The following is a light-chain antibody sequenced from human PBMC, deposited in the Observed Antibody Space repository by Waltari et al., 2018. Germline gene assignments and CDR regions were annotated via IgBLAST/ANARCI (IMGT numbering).Light chain of an antibody. V-gene: IGKV4-1*01. CDR2: WAS. CDR3: QQYYSPPWT. Sequence: DIVMTQSPDSLAVSLCERATTHCTSSQSVLYSSNNKNHLAWYQQKPGQPPKLLIYWASTRESGVPDRLSGSGSGTDFTLTISSLQAEDVAVYYCQQYYSPPWTFGQGTQVEIK. CDR1: QSVLYSSNNKNH. J-gene: IGKJ1*01.